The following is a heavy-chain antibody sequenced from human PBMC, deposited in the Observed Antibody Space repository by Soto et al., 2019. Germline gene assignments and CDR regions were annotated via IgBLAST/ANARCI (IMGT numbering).Heavy chain of an antibody. V-gene: IGHV3-23*01. CDR2: ISGSGGST. Sequence: EVQLLESGGGLVQPGGSLRLSCAASGFTFSSYAMSWVRQAPGKGLEWVSAISGSGGSTYYADSVKGRFTISRDNSKNTLYLQMNSLRAEDTAVYYCAKDRRRYDYVWGSYRPELVFDYWGQGTLVTVSS. CDR3: AKDRRRYDYVWGSYRPELVFDY. CDR1: GFTFSSYA. D-gene: IGHD3-16*02. J-gene: IGHJ4*02.